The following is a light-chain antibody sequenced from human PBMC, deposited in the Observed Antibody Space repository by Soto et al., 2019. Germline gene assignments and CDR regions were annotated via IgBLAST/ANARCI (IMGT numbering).Light chain of an antibody. CDR1: QSVASTY. V-gene: IGKV3-20*01. CDR3: QQYGNSPKT. J-gene: IGKJ1*01. Sequence: EIVLTQSPGTLSLSPGERATLSCWASQSVASTYLAWYQQKPGQAPRLLINGASTRATGVPDRFSGSGSGTDFTLTISRLEAEDFAVYYCQQYGNSPKTFGQGSKVEIK. CDR2: GAS.